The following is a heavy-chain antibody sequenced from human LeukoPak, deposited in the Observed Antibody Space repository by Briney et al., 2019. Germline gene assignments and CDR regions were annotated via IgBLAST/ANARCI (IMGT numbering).Heavy chain of an antibody. CDR3: VTLTTWSDP. V-gene: IGHV3-7*01. CDR1: GFTFSHYG. D-gene: IGHD4-17*01. Sequence: GGSLRLSCAASGFTFSHYGMHWVRQAPGKGLEWVANIKEDGGEKYYVDSVKGRFTISRDNAKKSLSLQMNSLRVEDTAVYYCVTLTTWSDPWGQGTLVTVSS. J-gene: IGHJ5*02. CDR2: IKEDGGEK.